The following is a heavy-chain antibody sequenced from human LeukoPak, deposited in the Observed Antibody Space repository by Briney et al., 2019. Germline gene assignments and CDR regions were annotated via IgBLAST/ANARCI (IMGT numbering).Heavy chain of an antibody. Sequence: PSETLSLTCAVSGGSVSNDNCYWGWIRQSPGKGLEWVGSMHYSGSTYYNPSLNNRVTTSVDTSKNQFSLKLTSVTAADTAMYYCVRRLGYFDYWGQGALVTVSS. CDR3: VRRLGYFDY. CDR2: MHYSGST. V-gene: IGHV4-39*01. CDR1: GGSVSNDNCY. D-gene: IGHD3-16*01. J-gene: IGHJ4*02.